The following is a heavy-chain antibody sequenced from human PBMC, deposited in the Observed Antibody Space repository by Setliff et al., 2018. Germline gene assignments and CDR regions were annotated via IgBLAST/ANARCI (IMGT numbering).Heavy chain of an antibody. CDR3: ARHLLVQGTYHFDY. Sequence: SETLSLTCTVSGVSIRSYYWSWIRQPPGKGLEWIGYIFYSGSSNYNPSLQSRVSISVDTTKNQFSLKLTSMTAADTAVYFCARHLLVQGTYHFDYWGQGSPVTVSS. D-gene: IGHD3-10*01. CDR2: IFYSGSS. V-gene: IGHV4-59*08. J-gene: IGHJ4*02. CDR1: GVSIRSYY.